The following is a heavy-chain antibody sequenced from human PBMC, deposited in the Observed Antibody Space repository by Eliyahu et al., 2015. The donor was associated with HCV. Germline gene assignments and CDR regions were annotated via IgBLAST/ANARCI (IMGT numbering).Heavy chain of an antibody. CDR3: ARSTTHVLLWFGEIDY. Sequence: QVQLVESGGGVVQPGRSLRLSCAASGFTFSSYGXHWVRQAPGKGLEWVAVIWYDGSNKYYADSVKGRFTISRDNSKNTLYLQMNSLRAEDTAVYYCARSTTHVLLWFGEIDYWGQGTLVTVSS. CDR2: IWYDGSNK. CDR1: GFTFSSYG. J-gene: IGHJ4*02. D-gene: IGHD3-10*01. V-gene: IGHV3-33*01.